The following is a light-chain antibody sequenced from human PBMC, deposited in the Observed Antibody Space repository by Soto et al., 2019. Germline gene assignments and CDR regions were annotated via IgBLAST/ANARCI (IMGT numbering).Light chain of an antibody. J-gene: IGLJ3*02. V-gene: IGLV4-69*01. CDR3: QTWGTGKV. CDR2: LNSDGSH. Sequence: QSVLTQSPSASASLGASVKLTCTLSSGHSSYAIAWHQQQPEKGPRYLMKLNSDGSHSKGDGIPDRFSGASSGAERYLTISSLQSEDVADYYCQTWGTGKVFGGGTKLTVL. CDR1: SGHSSYA.